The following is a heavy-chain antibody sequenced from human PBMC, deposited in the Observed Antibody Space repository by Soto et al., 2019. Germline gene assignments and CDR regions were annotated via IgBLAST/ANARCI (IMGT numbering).Heavy chain of an antibody. CDR2: MNPHSGNA. CDR1: GYTFTSYD. CDR3: ASGSSWATNDAFDF. D-gene: IGHD6-13*01. Sequence: GASVKVSCKASGYTFTSYDINWVRQATGQGREWMGRMNPHSGNAAYAQDCQGRVTMTRNPSISTAYRELSSLRSGDTAVYYFASGSSWATNDAFDFWRQRPMVIGS. V-gene: IGHV1-8*01. J-gene: IGHJ3*01.